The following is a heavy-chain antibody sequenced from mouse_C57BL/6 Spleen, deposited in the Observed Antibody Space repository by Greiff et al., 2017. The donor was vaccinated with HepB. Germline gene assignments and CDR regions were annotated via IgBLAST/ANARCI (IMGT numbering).Heavy chain of an antibody. Sequence: QVQLQQSGPELVKPGASVKISCKASGYAFSSSWMNWVKQRPGKGLEWIGRIYPGDGDTNYNGKFKGKATLTADKSSSTAYMQLSSLTSEDSAVYVCERLYGSREAMDYWGQGTSVTVSS. J-gene: IGHJ4*01. CDR3: ERLYGSREAMDY. CDR2: IYPGDGDT. V-gene: IGHV1-82*01. CDR1: GYAFSSSW. D-gene: IGHD1-1*01.